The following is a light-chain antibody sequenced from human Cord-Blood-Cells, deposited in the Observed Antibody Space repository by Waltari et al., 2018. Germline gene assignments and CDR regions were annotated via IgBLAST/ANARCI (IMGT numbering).Light chain of an antibody. CDR1: SSDVWSYNL. CDR3: CSYAGSSTYV. CDR2: EGS. V-gene: IGLV2-23*01. J-gene: IGLJ1*01. Sequence: QSALTQPASVSGSPGQSITISCTGSSSDVWSYNLVSWYQQHPGKAPKLMIYEGSKRPSGVSNRCSGSNSRNTASLTISGLQAEDEADYYCCSYAGSSTYVFGTGTKVTVL.